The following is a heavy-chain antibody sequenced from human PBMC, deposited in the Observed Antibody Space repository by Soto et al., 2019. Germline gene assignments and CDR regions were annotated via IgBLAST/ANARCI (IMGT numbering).Heavy chain of an antibody. J-gene: IGHJ4*02. Sequence: SETLSLTCTVSGGSISSGGYYWSWIRQHPGKGLEWIGYIYYSGSTYYNPSLKSRVTISVDTSKNQFSLKLSSVTAADTAVYYCARDEVSEDGYNYLDYWGQGTLVTVSS. CDR3: ARDEVSEDGYNYLDY. CDR1: GGSISSGGYY. D-gene: IGHD5-12*01. V-gene: IGHV4-31*03. CDR2: IYYSGST.